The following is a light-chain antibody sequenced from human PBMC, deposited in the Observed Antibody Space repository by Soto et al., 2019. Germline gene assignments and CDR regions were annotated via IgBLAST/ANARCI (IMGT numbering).Light chain of an antibody. V-gene: IGKV1-39*01. CDR2: SAS. Sequence: DIQMTHSPASLSASLGDRVTITCRAGQTVTDYLNWYQHKPGKAPKLLIYSASTLQSGVPSRFSGSGSGTDFTLTITSLQPEDFGTYYCHQTYSTPQTFGQGTKVDIK. CDR3: HQTYSTPQT. CDR1: QTVTDY. J-gene: IGKJ1*01.